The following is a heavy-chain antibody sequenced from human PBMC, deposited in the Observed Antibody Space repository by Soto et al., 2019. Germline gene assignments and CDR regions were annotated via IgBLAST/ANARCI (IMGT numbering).Heavy chain of an antibody. CDR1: GGTFSSYA. Sequence: HVQLVQSGAEVKKPGSSVKVSCKASGGTFSSYAISWVRQAPGQGLEWMGGIIPIFGTANYAQKCQGRVTITVDESTSTAYMELGSLRFEDTDVYYCAGAPSLRADRADDDYYCMDVWGQGTTV. J-gene: IGHJ6*02. D-gene: IGHD6-6*01. V-gene: IGHV1-69*01. CDR2: IIPIFGTA. CDR3: AGAPSLRADRADDDYYCMDV.